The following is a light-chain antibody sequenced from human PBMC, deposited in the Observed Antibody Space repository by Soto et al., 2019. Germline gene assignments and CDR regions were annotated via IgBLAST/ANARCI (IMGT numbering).Light chain of an antibody. J-gene: IGLJ2*01. CDR1: SSNIGNNF. CDR3: ATWESSLSIGV. V-gene: IGLV1-51*01. Sequence: QSVLTQPPSVSAAPGQKVTISCSGSSSNIGNNFVSWYQQFPGTAPKLLIYDNNKRPSGIPDRFSGSKSGTSATLGITGLQSGDEADYYCATWESSLSIGVFGGGTKLTVL. CDR2: DNN.